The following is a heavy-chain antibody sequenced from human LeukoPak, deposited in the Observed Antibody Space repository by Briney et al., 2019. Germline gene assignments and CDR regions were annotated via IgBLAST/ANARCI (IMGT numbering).Heavy chain of an antibody. CDR3: AKGVGYYDSGGFDY. CDR1: GFTFSYYA. Sequence: GGSLRLSCAASGFTFSYYAMSWVRQAPGKGLEWVSSISGNGGSTYYADSEKGRFTISRDNSKNTLYLQMNSLRAEDTAVYYCAKGVGYYDSGGFDYWGQGTLVTVSS. D-gene: IGHD3-22*01. CDR2: ISGNGGST. J-gene: IGHJ4*02. V-gene: IGHV3-23*01.